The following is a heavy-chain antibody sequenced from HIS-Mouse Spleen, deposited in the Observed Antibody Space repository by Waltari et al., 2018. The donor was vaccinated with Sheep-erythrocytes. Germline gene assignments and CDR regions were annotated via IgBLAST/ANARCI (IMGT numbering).Heavy chain of an antibody. CDR2: RSYDGSKK. CDR3: AKVRTVNYWYFDL. Sequence: QVQLVESGGGVVQPGRSLRLSCAASGFTFSSYGMHWVRQAPGKGLEWVAIRSYDGSKKYYADSVKGRFTISRDNSKNTLYLQMNSLRAEDTAVYYCAKVRTVNYWYFDLWGRGTLVTVSS. V-gene: IGHV3-30*18. D-gene: IGHD1-1*01. J-gene: IGHJ2*01. CDR1: GFTFSSYG.